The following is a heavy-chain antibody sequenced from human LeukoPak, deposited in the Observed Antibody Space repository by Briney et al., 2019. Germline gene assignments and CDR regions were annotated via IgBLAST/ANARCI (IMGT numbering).Heavy chain of an antibody. Sequence: GASVKVSCKASVYTFTSYGISWVRQAPGQGLEWMGWISAYNGNTNYAQKLQGRVSMTTDTSTSTAYMELRSLRSDDTAVYYCARVDRADQITMIVHWGQGTLVTVSS. J-gene: IGHJ1*01. CDR1: VYTFTSYG. D-gene: IGHD3-22*01. V-gene: IGHV1-18*01. CDR2: ISAYNGNT. CDR3: ARVDRADQITMIVH.